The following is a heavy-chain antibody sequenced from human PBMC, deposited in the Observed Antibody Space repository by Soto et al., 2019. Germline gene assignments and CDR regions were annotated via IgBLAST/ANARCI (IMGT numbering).Heavy chain of an antibody. V-gene: IGHV3-23*01. CDR1: GFTFNNYG. CDR2: IRGSGYST. D-gene: IGHD1-26*01. CDR3: AKSPVVGPTDDAFDI. J-gene: IGHJ3*02. Sequence: EVQLLESGGGLVQPGGSVRLSCVASGFTFNNYGMSWVRQAPGKGLEWVSGIRGSGYSTYYADSVKGRFTISRDNSKNTLFLQMNSLRAEDTAVYFCAKSPVVGPTDDAFDIWGQGTMVTVSS.